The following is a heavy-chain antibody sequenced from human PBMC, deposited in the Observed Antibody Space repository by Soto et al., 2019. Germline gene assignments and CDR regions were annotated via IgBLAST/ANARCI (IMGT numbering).Heavy chain of an antibody. Sequence: SETLSLTCTVSGGSISSGGYYWSWIRQHPGKGLEWIGYIYYSGSTYYNPSLKSRVTISVDTSKNQFSLKLSSVTAADTAVYYCARIHYDFWSGYYPYYFDYWGQGTLVTVSS. D-gene: IGHD3-3*01. CDR1: GGSISSGGYY. J-gene: IGHJ4*02. V-gene: IGHV4-31*03. CDR2: IYYSGST. CDR3: ARIHYDFWSGYYPYYFDY.